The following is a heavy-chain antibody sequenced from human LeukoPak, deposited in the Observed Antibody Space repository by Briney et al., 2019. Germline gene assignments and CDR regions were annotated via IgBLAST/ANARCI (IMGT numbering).Heavy chain of an antibody. D-gene: IGHD1-26*01. J-gene: IGHJ5*02. CDR2: IYYSGST. CDR3: ARAQYDKYSGSPTWFDP. Sequence: SETLSLTCAVYGGSFSSYYWGWIRQPPGKGLEWIGSIYYSGSTYYNPSLKSRVTISVDTSKNQFSLKLSSVTAADTAVYYCARAQYDKYSGSPTWFDPWGQGTLVTVSS. V-gene: IGHV4-39*07. CDR1: GGSFSSYY.